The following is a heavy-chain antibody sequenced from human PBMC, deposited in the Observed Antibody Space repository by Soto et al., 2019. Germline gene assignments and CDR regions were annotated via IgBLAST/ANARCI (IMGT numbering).Heavy chain of an antibody. Sequence: EVQLVESGGGLVQPGGSLRLSCAASGFTFSSYSMNWVRQAPGKGLEWVSYISSSSTIYYADSVKGRFTISRDNAKNSLYLQMNSLRDEDTAVYYCATMPGVAARPRPGGMDVWGQGTTVTVSS. D-gene: IGHD6-6*01. CDR3: ATMPGVAARPRPGGMDV. CDR2: ISSSSTI. CDR1: GFTFSSYS. J-gene: IGHJ6*02. V-gene: IGHV3-48*02.